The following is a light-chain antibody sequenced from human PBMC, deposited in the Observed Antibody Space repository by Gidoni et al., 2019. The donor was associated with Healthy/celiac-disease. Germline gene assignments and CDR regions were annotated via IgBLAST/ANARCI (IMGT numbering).Light chain of an antibody. CDR3: QQSYSTLLT. Sequence: DIQMTQSPSSLSASVGDRVTITCRASQSISSYLNWYQQKPGKAPKLLIYAASSLQSGVPSRFSGSGSGTDFTLTIRSLQPEDFATYSCQQSYSTLLTFGGGTKVEIK. V-gene: IGKV1-39*01. CDR1: QSISSY. J-gene: IGKJ4*01. CDR2: AAS.